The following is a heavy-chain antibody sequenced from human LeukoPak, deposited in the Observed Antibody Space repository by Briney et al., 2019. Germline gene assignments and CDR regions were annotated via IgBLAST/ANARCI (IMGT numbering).Heavy chain of an antibody. J-gene: IGHJ4*02. CDR1: GGSISSSSYY. CDR3: ARGRVVTPCFPY. V-gene: IGHV4-39*07. Sequence: SETLSLTCTVSGGSISSSSYYWGWIRQPPGKGLEWIGTIYYSGSTYYNPSLKSRLTVSVDTSKNQFSLRLSSVTAADTAVYYCARGRVVTPCFPYWGQGTLVTVSS. D-gene: IGHD4-23*01. CDR2: IYYSGST.